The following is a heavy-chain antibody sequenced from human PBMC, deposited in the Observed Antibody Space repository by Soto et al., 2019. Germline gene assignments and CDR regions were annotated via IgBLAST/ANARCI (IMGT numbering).Heavy chain of an antibody. CDR1: GYTFTGYY. D-gene: IGHD3-9*01. J-gene: IGHJ6*02. V-gene: IGHV1-2*02. CDR3: ARGYVILTGDCDYGMDV. CDR2: INPNSGGT. Sequence: QVQLVQSGAEVKKPGASVKVSCKASGYTFTGYYMHWVRQAPGQGLEWMGWINPNSGGTNYAQKFKGRVTMTRDACMSTACVELRRLGSDDTAVYYCARGYVILTGDCDYGMDVWGQGTTVTVSS.